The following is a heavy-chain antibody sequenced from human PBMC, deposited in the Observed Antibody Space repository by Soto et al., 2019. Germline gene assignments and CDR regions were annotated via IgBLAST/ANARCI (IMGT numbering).Heavy chain of an antibody. D-gene: IGHD6-19*01. CDR1: GFTFSSYW. V-gene: IGHV3-7*01. CDR3: ARESSRPLYQWLYLYYYYGMDV. CDR2: IKQDGSEK. Sequence: PGGSLRLSCAASGFTFSSYWMSWVRQAPGKGLEWVANIKQDGSEKYYVDSVKGRFTISRDNAKNSPYLQMNSLRAEDTAVYYCARESSRPLYQWLYLYYYYGMDVWGQGTTVTVSS. J-gene: IGHJ6*02.